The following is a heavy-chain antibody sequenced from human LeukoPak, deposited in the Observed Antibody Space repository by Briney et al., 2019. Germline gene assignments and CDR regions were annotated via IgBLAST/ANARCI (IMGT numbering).Heavy chain of an antibody. CDR3: TSQVLRYFDWLYENSNWFDP. CDR1: GFTFSNAW. Sequence: PGGSLRLSCAASGFTFSNAWMSWVRQAPEKGLEWVGRIKSKTDGGTTDYAAPVKGRFTISRDDSKNTLYLQMNSLKTEDTAVYYCTSQVLRYFDWLYENSNWFDPWGQGTLVTVSS. CDR2: IKSKTDGGTT. D-gene: IGHD3-9*01. J-gene: IGHJ5*02. V-gene: IGHV3-15*01.